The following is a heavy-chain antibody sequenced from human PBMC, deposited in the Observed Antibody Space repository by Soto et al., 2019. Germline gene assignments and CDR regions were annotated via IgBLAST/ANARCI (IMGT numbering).Heavy chain of an antibody. J-gene: IGHJ6*02. CDR2: ISYDGSNK. CDR3: ARRRFSDNYYYYGMDV. CDR1: GFTFSSYA. V-gene: IGHV3-30-3*01. Sequence: GSLRLSCAASGFTFSSYAMHWVRQAPGKGLEWVAVISYDGSNKYYADSVKGRFTISRDNSKNTLYLQMNSLRAEDTAVYYCARRRFSDNYYYYGMDVWGQGTTVNVSS. D-gene: IGHD3-3*01.